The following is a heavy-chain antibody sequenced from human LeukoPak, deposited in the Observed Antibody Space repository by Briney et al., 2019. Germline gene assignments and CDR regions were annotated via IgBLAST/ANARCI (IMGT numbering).Heavy chain of an antibody. V-gene: IGHV3-23*01. CDR1: GFTFSSYA. CDR2: ISGSGGST. D-gene: IGHD3-22*01. Sequence: GGSLRLSCAASGFTFSSYAMSRVRQAPGKRLEWVSAISGSGGSTYYADSLNGRFTISRDNSKNTLYLQMNSLRAEDTAVYYCAKDRVVVVPNWFDPWGQGTLVTASS. J-gene: IGHJ5*02. CDR3: AKDRVVVVPNWFDP.